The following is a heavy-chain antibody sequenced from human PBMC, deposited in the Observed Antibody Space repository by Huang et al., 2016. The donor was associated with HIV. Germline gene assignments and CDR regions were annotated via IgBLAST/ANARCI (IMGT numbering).Heavy chain of an antibody. CDR3: TTESESSGWTMDHDAFDI. V-gene: IGHV3-15*01. J-gene: IGHJ3*02. Sequence: EVQLVESGGGLVKPGGSLRLSCAASGFTFSNAWMSWVRKAPGKGLEWVIRIKSKTDGGTTDYAAPVKGRFTISRDDSKNTLYLQMNSLKTEDTAVYYCTTESESSGWTMDHDAFDIWGQGTMVTVSS. D-gene: IGHD6-19*01. CDR1: GFTFSNAW. CDR2: IKSKTDGGTT.